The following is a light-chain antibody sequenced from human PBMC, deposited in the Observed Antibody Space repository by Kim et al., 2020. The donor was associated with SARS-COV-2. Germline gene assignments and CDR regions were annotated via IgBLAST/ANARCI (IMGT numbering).Light chain of an antibody. CDR1: SANIGTGYH. CDR3: QTYDSSLNGYV. J-gene: IGLJ1*01. V-gene: IGLV1-40*01. CDR2: ANN. Sequence: QRVNISGTGASANIGTGYHVHWYQQLPETAPKLLIYANNNRPSGVPDRFSGSKSGTSASLAITGLQAEDEADYFCQTYDSSLNGYVFGTGTKVTVL.